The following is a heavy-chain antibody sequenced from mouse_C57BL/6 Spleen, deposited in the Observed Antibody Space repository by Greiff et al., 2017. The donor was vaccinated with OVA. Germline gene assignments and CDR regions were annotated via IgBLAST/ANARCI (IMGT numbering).Heavy chain of an antibody. V-gene: IGHV1-74*01. J-gene: IGHJ3*01. CDR1: GYTFTSYW. D-gene: IGHD3-2*02. CDR3: AITAQATGFAY. CDR2: IHPSDSDT. Sequence: QVQLQQPGAELVKPGASVKVSCKASGYTFTSYWMHWVKQRPGQGLEWIGRIHPSDSDTNYNQKFKGKATSTVDKSSSTAYMQLSSLTSEDSAVYYCAITAQATGFAYWGQGTLVTVSA.